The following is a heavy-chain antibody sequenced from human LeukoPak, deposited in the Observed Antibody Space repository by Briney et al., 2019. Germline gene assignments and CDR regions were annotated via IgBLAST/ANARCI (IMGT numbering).Heavy chain of an antibody. V-gene: IGHV3-21*01. D-gene: IGHD6-13*01. CDR3: ASLSSSCPN. Sequence: PGGSLRLSCAASGFTFSSYSMNWVRQAPGKGREGVSSISSSKSYIYYSDSEKRRFTISRDSAKNSLYLQMNSLRAEDTAVYYCASLSSSCPNWGQGTLVTVSS. CDR1: GFTFSSYS. J-gene: IGHJ4*02. CDR2: ISSSKSYI.